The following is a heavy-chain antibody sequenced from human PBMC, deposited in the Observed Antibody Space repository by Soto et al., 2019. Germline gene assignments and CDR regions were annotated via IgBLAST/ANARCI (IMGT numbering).Heavy chain of an antibody. Sequence: QVQLVQSGAEVKKPGSSVKVSCKSSGGTFSNYGFSWVRQAPGQGLECMGVIVPIFGAEQPQNFQGRVTITADDSTNTVFMELRGLRSEDTAVYYCARGGSDYEGSGYYQGHVWGQGTTVTVSS. CDR2: IVPIFGA. CDR1: GGTFSNYG. J-gene: IGHJ6*02. D-gene: IGHD3-22*01. CDR3: ARGGSDYEGSGYYQGHV. V-gene: IGHV1-69*12.